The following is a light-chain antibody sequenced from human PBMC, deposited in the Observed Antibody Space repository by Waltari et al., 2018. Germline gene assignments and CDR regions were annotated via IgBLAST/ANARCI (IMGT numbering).Light chain of an antibody. V-gene: IGLV4-69*01. J-gene: IGLJ3*02. CDR3: QTGGHGTWV. CDR2: VNSDGSH. Sequence: QLVLTQSPSASASLGASVKLTCTLRSGPRSNVIAWHQQQPEKGPRYLMKVNSDGSHSKGDEIPDRFSGSSSGAERYLTISSLQSEDEADYYCQTGGHGTWVFGGGTKLTVL. CDR1: SGPRSNV.